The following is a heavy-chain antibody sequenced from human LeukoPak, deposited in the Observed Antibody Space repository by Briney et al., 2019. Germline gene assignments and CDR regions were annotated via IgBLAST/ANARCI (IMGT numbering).Heavy chain of an antibody. J-gene: IGHJ2*01. CDR1: GGSISSYY. CDR3: ARQGGGFWYFDL. Sequence: SETLSLTCTVSGGSISSYYWSWIRQPPGKGLEWIGYIYYSGSINYNPSLKSRVTISVDTSKNQFSLKLSSVTAADTAVYYCARQGGGFWYFDLWGRGTLVTVSS. CDR2: IYYSGSI. D-gene: IGHD6-25*01. V-gene: IGHV4-59*08.